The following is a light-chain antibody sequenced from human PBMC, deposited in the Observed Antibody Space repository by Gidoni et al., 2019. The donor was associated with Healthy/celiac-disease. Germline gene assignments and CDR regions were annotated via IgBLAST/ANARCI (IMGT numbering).Light chain of an antibody. CDR1: SSNIGSNY. V-gene: IGLV1-47*01. CDR2: RNN. Sequence: QSVLTQPPSASGTPGQSVTISCSGSSSNIGSNYVYWYQQLPGTAPKLLIYRNNQRPSGVPDRCSGSKAGTSASLASSGLRSEDEADYYCAARDDSLSGLRVFGGGTKLTVI. J-gene: IGLJ3*02. CDR3: AARDDSLSGLRV.